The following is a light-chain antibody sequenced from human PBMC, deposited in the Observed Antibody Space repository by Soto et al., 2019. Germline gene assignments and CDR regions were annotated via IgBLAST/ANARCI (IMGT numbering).Light chain of an antibody. CDR2: GAS. J-gene: IGKJ4*01. CDR1: QSLSSN. CDR3: QQLNSYPLT. Sequence: EIVMTQSPATLSASPGERATLSCRASQSLSSNLAWYQQKPGQAPRLLIYGASTRATGIPARFSGSGSGTDFTLTISSLQPEDFATYYCQQLNSYPLTFGGGTKVDIK. V-gene: IGKV3-15*01.